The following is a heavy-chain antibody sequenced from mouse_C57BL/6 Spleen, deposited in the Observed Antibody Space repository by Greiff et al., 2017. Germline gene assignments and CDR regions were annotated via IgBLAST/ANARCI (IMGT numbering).Heavy chain of an antibody. CDR2: IYPYNGVS. D-gene: IGHD2-4*01. CDR1: GYSFTGYY. V-gene: IGHV1-31*01. Sequence: EVQRVESGPELVKPGASVKISCKASGYSFTGYYMHWVKQSHGNILDWIGYIYPYNGVSSYNQKFKGKATLTVDKSSSTAYMELRSLTSEDSAVYYCARGRDYDEGYYAMDYWGQGTSVTVSS. CDR3: ARGRDYDEGYYAMDY. J-gene: IGHJ4*01.